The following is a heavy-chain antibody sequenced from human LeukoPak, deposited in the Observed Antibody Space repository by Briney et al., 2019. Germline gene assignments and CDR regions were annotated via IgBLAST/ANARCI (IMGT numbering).Heavy chain of an antibody. J-gene: IGHJ4*02. D-gene: IGHD3-22*01. Sequence: GGSLRLSCAASGFTFSSYSMNWVRQAPGKGLEWVSSISSSSSYIYYADSLKGRFTISRDNAKNSLYLQMNSLRAEDTAVYYCARTPSSGYYSPDYWGQGTLVTVSS. V-gene: IGHV3-21*01. CDR3: ARTPSSGYYSPDY. CDR1: GFTFSSYS. CDR2: ISSSSSYI.